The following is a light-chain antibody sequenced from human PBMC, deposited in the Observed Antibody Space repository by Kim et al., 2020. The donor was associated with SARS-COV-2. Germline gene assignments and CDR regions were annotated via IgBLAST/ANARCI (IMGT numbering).Light chain of an antibody. Sequence: GQSITISCTGTSSDVGGYNYVSWYQQHPGKAPKLMIYDASNRPSGVSNRFSGSKSGNTASLTISGLQAEDEADYYCSSYTSSSTWVFGGGTQLTVL. CDR2: DAS. J-gene: IGLJ3*02. V-gene: IGLV2-14*03. CDR3: SSYTSSSTWV. CDR1: SSDVGGYNY.